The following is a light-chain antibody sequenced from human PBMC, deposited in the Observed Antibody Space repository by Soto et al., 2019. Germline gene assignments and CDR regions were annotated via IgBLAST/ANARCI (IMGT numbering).Light chain of an antibody. CDR2: AAS. CDR3: QQYYSFPLT. CDR1: QGISSY. Sequence: VIWMTQSPSLLSASTGDRVAISCRISQGISSYLAWYQQKPGKAPELLIYAASTLQSGVPSRFSGSGSGTDFTLTISCLQSEDFATYYCQQYYSFPLTFGGGTKVDI. V-gene: IGKV1D-8*01. J-gene: IGKJ4*01.